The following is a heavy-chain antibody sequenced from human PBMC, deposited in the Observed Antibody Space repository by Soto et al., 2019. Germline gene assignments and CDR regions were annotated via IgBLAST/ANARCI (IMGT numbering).Heavy chain of an antibody. J-gene: IGHJ5*02. CDR3: GRIKVWYSSGWYGWFDP. CDR1: SGSFSGYY. D-gene: IGHD6-19*01. V-gene: IGHV4-34*01. CDR2: INHSGST. Sequence: TLSLTCAVYSGSFSGYYWSWIRQPPGKGLEWIGEINHSGSTNYNPSLKSRVTISVDTSKNQFSLKLSSVTAADTAVYYCGRIKVWYSSGWYGWFDPWGQGTLVTVSS.